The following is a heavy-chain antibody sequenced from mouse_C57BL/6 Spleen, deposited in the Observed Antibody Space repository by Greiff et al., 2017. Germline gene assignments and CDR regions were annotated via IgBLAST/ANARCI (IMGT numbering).Heavy chain of an antibody. D-gene: IGHD1-1*01. CDR2: IDPETGGT. CDR1: GYTFTDYE. CDR3: TRSEYGSSWGYFDY. V-gene: IGHV1-15*01. J-gene: IGHJ2*01. Sequence: VKLVESGAELVRPGASVTLSCKASGYTFTDYEMHWVKQTPVHGLEWIGAIDPETGGTAYNQKFKGKAILTADKSSSTAYMELRSLTSEDSAVYYCTRSEYGSSWGYFDYWGQGTTLTVSS.